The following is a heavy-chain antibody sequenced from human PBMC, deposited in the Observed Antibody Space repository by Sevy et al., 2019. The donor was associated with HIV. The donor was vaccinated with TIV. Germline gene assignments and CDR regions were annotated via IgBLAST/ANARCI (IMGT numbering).Heavy chain of an antibody. Sequence: ASVKVSCKASGGTFSSYSISWVRQAPGQGLEWMGGIIPILGTVTYAQKFQGRVTITADESTKTAYMELSSLRSEDTAVYYCARGGGNGWYYFDYWGQETLVTVSS. CDR2: IIPILGTV. V-gene: IGHV1-69*13. J-gene: IGHJ4*02. CDR1: GGTFSSYS. D-gene: IGHD6-19*01. CDR3: ARGGGNGWYYFDY.